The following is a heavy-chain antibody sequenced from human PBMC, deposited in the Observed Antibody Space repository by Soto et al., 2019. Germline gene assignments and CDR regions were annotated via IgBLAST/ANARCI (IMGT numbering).Heavy chain of an antibody. CDR3: ALHYGSGSNYYYYGMDV. V-gene: IGHV1-69*12. CDR1: GGTFSSYA. Sequence: QVQLVQSGAEVKKPGSSVKVSCKASGGTFSSYAISWVRQAPGQGLEWMGGIIPIFGTANYAQKFQGRGTITADESTSTAYMALSSLTSEHTAVYYCALHYGSGSNYYYYGMDVWGQGTTVTVSS. CDR2: IIPIFGTA. J-gene: IGHJ6*02. D-gene: IGHD3-10*01.